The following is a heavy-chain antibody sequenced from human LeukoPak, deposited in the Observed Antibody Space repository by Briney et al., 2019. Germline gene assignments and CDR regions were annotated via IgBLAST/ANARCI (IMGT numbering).Heavy chain of an antibody. CDR2: LNTADTST. D-gene: IGHD1-26*01. V-gene: IGHV3-23*03. J-gene: IGHJ4*02. Sequence: GGSLTLYRAAYTFTFNNYAISWVRKAPGKGLKGVLTLNTADTSTYHAYSGKGRFTFSRENAKNTLYVQMNSLRAEDTAVYYCARDRSGGNYATFEYWGQGTLVTVSS. CDR1: TFTFNNYA. CDR3: ARDRSGGNYATFEY.